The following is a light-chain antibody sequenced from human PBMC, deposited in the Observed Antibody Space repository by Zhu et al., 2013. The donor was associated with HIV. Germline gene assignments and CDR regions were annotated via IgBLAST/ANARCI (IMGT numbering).Light chain of an antibody. Sequence: DIVMTQSPDSLAVSLGERATINCKSSQSILYSANNKNYIAWYQQKPGQPPKLLIYWAFIRESGVPDRFRGSGSGTDFTPTISSLQAEDVAVYYCQQYYSPLSWTFGQGTKVEIK. V-gene: IGKV4-1*01. CDR2: WAF. J-gene: IGKJ1*01. CDR1: QSILYSANNKNY. CDR3: QQYYSPLSWT.